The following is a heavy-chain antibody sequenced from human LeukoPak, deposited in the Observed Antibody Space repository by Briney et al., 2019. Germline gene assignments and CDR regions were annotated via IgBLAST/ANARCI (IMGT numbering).Heavy chain of an antibody. CDR1: GFTFDDYA. V-gene: IGHV3-9*01. CDR3: ARDGLSENYDSSGLDY. J-gene: IGHJ4*02. CDR2: ISWNSGSI. D-gene: IGHD3-22*01. Sequence: GRSLRLSCAASGFTFDDYAMHWVRQAPGKGLEWVSGISWNSGSIGYADSVKGRFTISRDNAKNSLYLQMNSLRAEDTAVYYCARDGLSENYDSSGLDYWGQGTLVTVSS.